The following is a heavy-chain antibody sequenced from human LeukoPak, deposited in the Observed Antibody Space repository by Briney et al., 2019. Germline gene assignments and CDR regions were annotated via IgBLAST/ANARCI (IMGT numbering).Heavy chain of an antibody. CDR2: ISYDGSNT. V-gene: IGHV3-30*03. CDR3: ARGMTRSGFDP. J-gene: IGHJ5*02. D-gene: IGHD3-3*01. Sequence: GGSLRLSCAASGFTFSSYGMHWVRQAPGKGLEWVAVISYDGSNTYYADSVKGRFTISRDNSKNMLYLQMNSLRAEDTALYYCARGMTRSGFDPWGQGTLVTVSS. CDR1: GFTFSSYG.